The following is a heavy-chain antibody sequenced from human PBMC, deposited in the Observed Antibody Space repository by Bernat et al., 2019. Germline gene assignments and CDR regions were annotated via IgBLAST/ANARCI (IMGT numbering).Heavy chain of an antibody. J-gene: IGHJ6*02. CDR1: GGTFSSYA. V-gene: IGHV1-69*06. CDR2: IIPIFGTA. CDR3: ASNPKGSSGPIYFYGMDV. D-gene: IGHD6-25*01. Sequence: QVQLVQSGAVVKKPGSSVKVSCKASGGTFSSYAISWVRQAPGQGLEWMGGIIPIFGTANYAQKFQGRVKITADKSTSTVCMERGSMRSEDTAVYYCASNPKGSSGPIYFYGMDVWGQGTTVTVSS.